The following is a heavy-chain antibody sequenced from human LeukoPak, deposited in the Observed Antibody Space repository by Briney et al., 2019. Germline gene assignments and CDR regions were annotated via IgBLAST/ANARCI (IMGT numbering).Heavy chain of an antibody. D-gene: IGHD3-22*01. CDR3: ARSFNDRSDYYDSSGYAFDI. CDR1: GGSISSSNW. Sequence: PSETLSLTCAVSGGSISSSNWWSWVRQPPGKGLEWIGEIYHSGSTNYNPSLKSRVTISVDKSKNQFSLKLGSVTAADTAVYYCARSFNDRSDYYDSSGYAFDIWGQGTMVTVSS. CDR2: IYHSGST. V-gene: IGHV4-4*02. J-gene: IGHJ3*02.